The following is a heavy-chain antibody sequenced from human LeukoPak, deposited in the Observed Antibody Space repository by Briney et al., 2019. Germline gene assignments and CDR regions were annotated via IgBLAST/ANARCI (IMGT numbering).Heavy chain of an antibody. CDR3: AREGYYDFWSGPLPLDY. CDR1: GFTFSSYA. Sequence: GGSLRLSCAASGFTFSSYATHWVRQAPGKGLEYVSAISSNGGSTYYANSVKGRFTISRDNSKNTLYLQMGSLRAEDMAVYYCAREGYYDFWSGPLPLDYWGQGTLVTVSS. CDR2: ISSNGGST. J-gene: IGHJ4*02. V-gene: IGHV3-64*01. D-gene: IGHD3-3*01.